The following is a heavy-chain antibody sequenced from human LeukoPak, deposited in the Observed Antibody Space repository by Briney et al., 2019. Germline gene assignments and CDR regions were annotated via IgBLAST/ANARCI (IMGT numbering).Heavy chain of an antibody. CDR3: ARDSSSWYGLYYYYMDV. CDR1: GYTFTVYY. D-gene: IGHD6-13*01. J-gene: IGHJ6*03. CDR2: VNPNSGDT. V-gene: IGHV1-2*02. Sequence: GASVKVSCTASGYTFTVYYLHWVRQAPGQGLEWMGCVNPNSGDTNYAQKFQGSVTMTRDTSISTVYMELSRLRSDDTAVYYCARDSSSWYGLYYYYMDVWGKGTTVTVSS.